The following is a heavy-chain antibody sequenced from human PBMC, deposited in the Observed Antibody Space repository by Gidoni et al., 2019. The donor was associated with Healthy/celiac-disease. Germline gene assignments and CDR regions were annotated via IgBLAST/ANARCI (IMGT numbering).Heavy chain of an antibody. V-gene: IGHV3-30-3*01. CDR3: ARDGSGGSCFDY. J-gene: IGHJ4*02. D-gene: IGHD2-15*01. Sequence: QVQLVESGGGVVQPGRSLRLSCAASGFTFSSYAMHWVRQAPGKGLEWVAVISYDGSNKYYADSVKGRFTISRDNSKNTLYLQMNSLRAEDTAVYYCARDGSGGSCFDYWGQGTLVTVSS. CDR2: ISYDGSNK. CDR1: GFTFSSYA.